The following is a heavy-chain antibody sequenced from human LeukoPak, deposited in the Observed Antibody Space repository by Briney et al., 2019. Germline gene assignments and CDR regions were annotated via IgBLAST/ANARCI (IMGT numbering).Heavy chain of an antibody. CDR1: GGSISSSSYY. V-gene: IGHV4-39*07. D-gene: IGHD5-12*01. Sequence: SETLSLTCTVSGGSISSSSYYWGWIRQPPGKGLEWIGSIYYSGSTYYNPSLKSRVTISVDTSKDQFSLKLSSVTAADTAVYYCARESSGYDYYYYYMDVWGKGTTVTVSS. CDR2: IYYSGST. J-gene: IGHJ6*03. CDR3: ARESSGYDYYYYYMDV.